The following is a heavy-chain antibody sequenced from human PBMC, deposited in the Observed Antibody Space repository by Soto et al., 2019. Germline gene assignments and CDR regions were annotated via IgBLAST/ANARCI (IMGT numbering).Heavy chain of an antibody. CDR3: AIRRVSDVSLRYGPYDMDV. J-gene: IGHJ6*02. D-gene: IGHD4-17*01. Sequence: GESLKISCKGSGYIFSNHWIGWVRQMPGKGLEWMGIIYPGDSDTRYSPAFQGQVTISADKSISTAYLQWSSLKASDTAIYYCAIRRVSDVSLRYGPYDMDVWGQGTKVTVSS. CDR1: GYIFSNHW. V-gene: IGHV5-51*01. CDR2: IYPGDSDT.